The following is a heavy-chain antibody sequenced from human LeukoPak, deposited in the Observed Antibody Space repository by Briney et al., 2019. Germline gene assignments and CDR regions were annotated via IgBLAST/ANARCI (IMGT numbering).Heavy chain of an antibody. J-gene: IGHJ6*03. Sequence: NPSQTLSLTCTLSGGSISSRPYYWGWVRHPPGKGLEWIGTISYSGTTYYSPSLKSRVTNSLDTSKNQFSLKLSSVTAADTAIYYCARDFSSSSTVYYYYYMDVWGKGTTVTVSS. D-gene: IGHD6-6*01. CDR2: ISYSGTT. CDR3: ARDFSSSSTVYYYYYMDV. CDR1: GGSISSRPYY. V-gene: IGHV4-39*07.